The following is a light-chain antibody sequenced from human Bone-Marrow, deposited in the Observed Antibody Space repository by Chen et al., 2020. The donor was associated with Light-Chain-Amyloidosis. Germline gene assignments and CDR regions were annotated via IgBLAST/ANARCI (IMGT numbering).Light chain of an antibody. CDR3: QVWDRSSDRPV. CDR2: DDS. V-gene: IGLV3-21*02. Sequence: SYVLTQPSSVSVAPGQTATIACGGNNIGPTSVHWYQQTPGQAHLLVVYDDSDRPSGIPERLSGSNSGNMATLTISRVEARDEADYYCQVWDRSSDRPVFGGGTKLTVL. CDR1: NIGPTS. J-gene: IGLJ3*02.